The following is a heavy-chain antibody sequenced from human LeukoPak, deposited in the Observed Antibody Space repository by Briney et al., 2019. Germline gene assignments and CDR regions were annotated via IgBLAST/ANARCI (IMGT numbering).Heavy chain of an antibody. Sequence: PGGSLRLSCAASGFTFSSYAMSWVRQPPGKGLEWIGEINHSGSTNYNPSLKSRVTISVDTSKNQFSLKLSSVTAADTAVYYCARGRRRIAAAGTPFDYWGQGTLVTVSS. V-gene: IGHV4-34*01. CDR3: ARGRRRIAAAGTPFDY. D-gene: IGHD6-13*01. CDR2: INHSGST. CDR1: GFTFSSYA. J-gene: IGHJ4*02.